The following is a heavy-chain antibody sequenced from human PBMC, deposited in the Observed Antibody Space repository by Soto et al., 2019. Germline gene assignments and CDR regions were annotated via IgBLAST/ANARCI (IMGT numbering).Heavy chain of an antibody. V-gene: IGHV3-72*01. CDR3: ARDYYYDSSGYTVV. Sequence: EVQLVESGGGLVQPGGSLRLSCAASGFTFSDHYMDWVRQAPGKGLAWVGRTRNKANSYTTEYAASVKGRFTISRDDSKNSLYLQMNSLKTEDTAVYYCARDYYYDSSGYTVVWGQGTTVTVSS. D-gene: IGHD3-22*01. CDR2: TRNKANSYTT. J-gene: IGHJ6*02. CDR1: GFTFSDHY.